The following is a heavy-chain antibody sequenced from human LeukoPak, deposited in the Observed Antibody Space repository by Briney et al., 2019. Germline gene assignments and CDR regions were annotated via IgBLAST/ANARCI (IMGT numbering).Heavy chain of an antibody. V-gene: IGHV4-34*01. J-gene: IGHJ4*02. CDR1: GGSFSGYY. CDR3: ARENYYDSSGYYQSVRFFDY. Sequence: PSETLSLTCAVYGGSFSGYYWSWIRQPPGKGLEWIAEIDHSGSTNYNPSLKSRVTISVDKSKNQFSLKLSSVTAADTAVYYCARENYYDSSGYYQSVRFFDYWGQGTLVTVSS. D-gene: IGHD3-22*01. CDR2: IDHSGST.